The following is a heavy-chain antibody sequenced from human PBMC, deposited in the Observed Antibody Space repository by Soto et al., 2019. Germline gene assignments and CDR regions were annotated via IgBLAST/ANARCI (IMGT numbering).Heavy chain of an antibody. Sequence: PSETLSLTCTVSGYSISSGSFYGWIRPPPGKGPEWIGSIYDGGTTCYNPSLKSRVTVSVDNSNNKFSLKLRTVSAADTAVYYCAEDHVMVVADSTFDYWGHGTLVTVSS. CDR3: AEDHVMVVADSTFDY. D-gene: IGHD3-10*01. V-gene: IGHV4-38-2*02. J-gene: IGHJ4*01. CDR1: GYSISSGSF. CDR2: IYDGGTT.